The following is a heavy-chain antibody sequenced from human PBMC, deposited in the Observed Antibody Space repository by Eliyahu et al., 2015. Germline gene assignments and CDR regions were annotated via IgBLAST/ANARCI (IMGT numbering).Heavy chain of an antibody. J-gene: IGHJ4*02. CDR1: GXSITYYY. Sequence: VQLQESGPGLVKPSATLSLTCTVFGXSITYYYWSWIRQPPGKGLEWIGYVSSSGSTNYNPSLKSRVTMSVDTSKNQFSLKLSSVSAADTAVYYCAGSLGGKVVVVAVFDFWGQGTLVTVSS. D-gene: IGHD2-15*01. V-gene: IGHV4-59*08. CDR2: VSSSGST. CDR3: AGSLGGKVVVVAVFDF.